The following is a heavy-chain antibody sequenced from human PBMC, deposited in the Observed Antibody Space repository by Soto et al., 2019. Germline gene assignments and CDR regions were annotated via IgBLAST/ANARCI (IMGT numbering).Heavy chain of an antibody. CDR3: ARSLDYGDYVGY. V-gene: IGHV4-31*03. Sequence: SETLSLTCTVSGGSISSGGYYWSWIRQHPGKGLEWIGYIYYSGSTYYNPSLKSRVTISVDTSKNQFSLKLSSVTAADTAVYYCARSLDYGDYVGYWGQGTLVTVSS. D-gene: IGHD4-17*01. CDR2: IYYSGST. J-gene: IGHJ4*02. CDR1: GGSISSGGYY.